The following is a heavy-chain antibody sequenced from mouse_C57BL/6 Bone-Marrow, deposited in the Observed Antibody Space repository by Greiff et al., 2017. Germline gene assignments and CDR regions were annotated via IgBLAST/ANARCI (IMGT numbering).Heavy chain of an antibody. CDR1: GFTFSDYG. D-gene: IGHD1-1*02. J-gene: IGHJ2*01. V-gene: IGHV5-17*01. CDR2: ISSGSSTI. Sequence: EVKLMESGGGLVKPGGSLKLSCAASGFTFSDYGMHWVRQAPEKGLEWVAYISSGSSTIYYADTVKGRFTISRDNAKNTLFLQMTSLRSEDTARYYCARGLWVYWGQGTTLTVSS. CDR3: ARGLWVY.